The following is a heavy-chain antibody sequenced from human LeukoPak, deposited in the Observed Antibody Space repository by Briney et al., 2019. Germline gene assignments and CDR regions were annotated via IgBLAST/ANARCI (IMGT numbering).Heavy chain of an antibody. Sequence: SETLSLTCTVSGGSISSYYWSWIRQPPGKGLEWIGYIYYSGSTNYNPSLKSRVTISVDTSKNQFSLKLSSVTAADTAVYYCARGVVATITDYWGKGTLVTVSS. V-gene: IGHV4-59*01. D-gene: IGHD5-12*01. CDR3: ARGVVATITDY. CDR2: IYYSGST. CDR1: GGSISSYY. J-gene: IGHJ4*02.